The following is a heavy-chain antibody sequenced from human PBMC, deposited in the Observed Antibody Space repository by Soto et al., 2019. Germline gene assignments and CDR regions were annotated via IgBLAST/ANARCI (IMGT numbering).Heavy chain of an antibody. CDR3: ARGWPFFEYSSSSAGDYYYYGMDV. J-gene: IGHJ6*02. CDR2: IIPIFGTA. Sequence: SVKVSCKASGGTFSSYAISWVRQAPGQGHEWMGGIIPIFGTANYAQKFQGRVTITADESTSTAYMELSSLRSEDTAVYYCARGWPFFEYSSSSAGDYYYYGMDVWGQGTTVTVSS. D-gene: IGHD6-6*01. CDR1: GGTFSSYA. V-gene: IGHV1-69*13.